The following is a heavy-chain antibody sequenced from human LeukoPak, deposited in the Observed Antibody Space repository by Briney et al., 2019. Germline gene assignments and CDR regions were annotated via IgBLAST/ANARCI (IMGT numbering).Heavy chain of an antibody. CDR1: GFSFSSYT. D-gene: IGHD2-21*02. CDR3: ARDGRCGGDCYAS. V-gene: IGHV3-21*01. J-gene: IGHJ4*02. Sequence: GGSLRLSCAASGFSFSSYTMNWVRQAPGKGLEWVSIISSSSSYIYYADSVRGRFTISRDNAKNALYLQMNSLRVEDTAVYYCARDGRCGGDCYASWGQGTLVTVSS. CDR2: ISSSSSYI.